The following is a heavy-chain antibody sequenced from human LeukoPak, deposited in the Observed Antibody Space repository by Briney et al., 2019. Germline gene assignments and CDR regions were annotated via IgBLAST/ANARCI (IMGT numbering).Heavy chain of an antibody. CDR3: ARSLLWFGSTYDAFDI. D-gene: IGHD3-10*01. J-gene: IGHJ3*02. Sequence: GGSLRLSCAASGFTFSSYSMNWVRQAPGKGLEWVSSISSSSSYIYYADSVKGRFTISRDNAKNSLYLQMTSLRAEDTAVYYCARSLLWFGSTYDAFDIWGQGTLVTVSS. CDR2: ISSSSSYI. V-gene: IGHV3-21*01. CDR1: GFTFSSYS.